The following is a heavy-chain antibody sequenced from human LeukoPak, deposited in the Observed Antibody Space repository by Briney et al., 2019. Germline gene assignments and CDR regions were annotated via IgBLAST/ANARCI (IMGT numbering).Heavy chain of an antibody. J-gene: IGHJ6*03. CDR3: AREASEHIVVVTAIRGYYYYYMDV. CDR2: ISAYNGNT. Sequence: GASVKVSCKASGYTFTSYGISWVRQAPGQGLEGMGWISAYNGNTNYAQKLQGRVTMTTDTSTSTAYMELRSLRSDDTAVYYCAREASEHIVVVTAIRGYYYYYMDVWGKGTTVTVSS. CDR1: GYTFTSYG. V-gene: IGHV1-18*01. D-gene: IGHD2-21*02.